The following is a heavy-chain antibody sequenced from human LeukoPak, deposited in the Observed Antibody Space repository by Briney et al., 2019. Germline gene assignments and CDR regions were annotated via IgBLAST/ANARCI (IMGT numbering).Heavy chain of an antibody. D-gene: IGHD5-12*01. V-gene: IGHV1-69*06. J-gene: IGHJ4*02. Sequence: SVKVSCKASGGTFSSYAISWVRQAPGQGLECMGGIIPIFGTANYAQKLQGRVTITADKSTSTAYMELSSLRSEDTAVYYCARASSDIVATTYDYWGQGTLVTVSS. CDR2: IIPIFGTA. CDR1: GGTFSSYA. CDR3: ARASSDIVATTYDY.